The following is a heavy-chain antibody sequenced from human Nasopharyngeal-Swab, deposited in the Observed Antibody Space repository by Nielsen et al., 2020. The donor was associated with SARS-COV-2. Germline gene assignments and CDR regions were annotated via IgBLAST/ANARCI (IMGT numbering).Heavy chain of an antibody. CDR2: INAGNGNT. CDR3: AKDTPAITIFGVVINYYYYYMDV. J-gene: IGHJ6*03. V-gene: IGHV1-3*01. D-gene: IGHD3-3*01. CDR1: GSTFTSYA. Sequence: ASVNVSCKASGSTFTSYAMHWVRQAPGQRLEWMGWINAGNGNTKYSQKFQDRVTITRDTSASTAYMELSSLRSEDTAVYYCAKDTPAITIFGVVINYYYYYMDVWGKGTTVTVSS.